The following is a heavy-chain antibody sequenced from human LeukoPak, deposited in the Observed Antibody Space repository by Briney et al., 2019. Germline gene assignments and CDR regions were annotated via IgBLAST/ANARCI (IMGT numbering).Heavy chain of an antibody. Sequence: PSETLSLTCAVSGYSISSGYYWCWIRQPPGKRLEWIRRIYHGGSTYYNPSLKSRVTISVDTSKNQFFLKLSSVTAADTAVYYCARHDVITFGGVIVTAGTFDIWGQGTMVTVSS. CDR3: ARHDVITFGGVIVTAGTFDI. V-gene: IGHV4-38-2*01. CDR2: IYHGGST. D-gene: IGHD3-16*02. J-gene: IGHJ3*02. CDR1: GYSISSGYY.